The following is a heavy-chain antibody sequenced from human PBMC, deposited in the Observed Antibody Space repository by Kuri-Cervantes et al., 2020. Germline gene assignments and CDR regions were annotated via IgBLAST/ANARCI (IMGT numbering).Heavy chain of an antibody. CDR2: INPSGGST. CDR3: ARSSTVTTPYYYYGMDV. D-gene: IGHD4-17*01. V-gene: IGHV1-46*01. Sequence: ASVKVSCKASGYTFTSYYMHWVRQAPGQGLEWMGIINPSGGSTSYAQKLQGRVTMTTDTSTSTAYMELRSLRSDDTAVYYCARSSTVTTPYYYYGMDVWGQGTTVTVSS. CDR1: GYTFTSYY. J-gene: IGHJ6*02.